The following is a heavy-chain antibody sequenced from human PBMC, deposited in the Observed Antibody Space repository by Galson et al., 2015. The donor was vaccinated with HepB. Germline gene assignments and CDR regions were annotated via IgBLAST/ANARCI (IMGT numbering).Heavy chain of an antibody. CDR3: AKDREPRSQSDFDY. D-gene: IGHD1-26*01. CDR1: GFTFSIYA. Sequence: SLRLSCAASGFTFSIYAMTWVRQAPGKGLEWVSFITGSGGSTYYADSVKGRFTISRDNSKNTLFLQMNSLRVEDTAVYYCAKDREPRSQSDFDYWGQGTLVTVSS. J-gene: IGHJ4*02. V-gene: IGHV3-23*01. CDR2: ITGSGGST.